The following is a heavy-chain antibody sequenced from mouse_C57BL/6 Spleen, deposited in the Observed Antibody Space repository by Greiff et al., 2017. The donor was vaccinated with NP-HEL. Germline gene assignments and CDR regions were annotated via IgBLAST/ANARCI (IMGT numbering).Heavy chain of an antibody. CDR1: GYTFTDYY. D-gene: IGHD2-4*01. J-gene: IGHJ2*01. CDR3: ARWDYNYFDY. Sequence: EVQLQQSGPELVKPGASVKISCKASGYTFTDYYMNWVQQSHGKSLEWIGDINPNNGGTSYNQKFTGKATLTVDKSSSTSYMELRSLTSEDSAVYYCARWDYNYFDYWGQGTTLTVSS. CDR2: INPNNGGT. V-gene: IGHV1-26*01.